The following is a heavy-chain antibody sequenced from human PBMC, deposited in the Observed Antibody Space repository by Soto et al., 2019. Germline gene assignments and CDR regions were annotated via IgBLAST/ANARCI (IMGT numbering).Heavy chain of an antibody. CDR2: IGTAGDT. D-gene: IGHD2-2*01. J-gene: IGHJ3*02. CDR1: GFTFSSYD. Sequence: EVQLVESGGGLVQPGGSLRLSCAASGFTFSSYDMHWVRQATGKGLEWVSAIGTAGDTYYPGSVKGRFTISRENAKNSLYLQMNSLRAGDTAVYYCAREGQYQRATAFDIWGQGTMVTVSS. V-gene: IGHV3-13*01. CDR3: AREGQYQRATAFDI.